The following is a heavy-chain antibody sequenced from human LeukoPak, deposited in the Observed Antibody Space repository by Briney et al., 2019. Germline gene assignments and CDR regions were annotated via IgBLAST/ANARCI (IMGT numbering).Heavy chain of an antibody. CDR2: IYHSGST. V-gene: IGHV4-30-2*01. CDR1: GGSISSGGYY. J-gene: IGHJ4*02. CDR3: ARSYQPLLTV. Sequence: SETLSLTCTVSGGSISSGGYYWSWIRQPPGKGLEWIGYIYHSGSTYYNPSLKSRVTISVDRSKNQFSLKLSSVTAADTAVYYCARSYQPLLTVRGQGTLVTVSS. D-gene: IGHD2-2*01.